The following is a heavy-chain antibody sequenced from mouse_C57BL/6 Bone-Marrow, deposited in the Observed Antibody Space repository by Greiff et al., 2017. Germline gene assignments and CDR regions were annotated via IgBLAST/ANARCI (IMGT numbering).Heavy chain of an antibody. J-gene: IGHJ3*01. V-gene: IGHV1-74*01. CDR3: ATDYGYDAWFAY. CDR2: IHPSDSDT. CDR1: GYTFTSYW. Sequence: QVQLQQPGAELVKPGASVKVSCKASGYTFTSYWMHWVKQRPGQGLEWIGRIHPSDSDTNYNQKFKGKATLTVDKSSSTAYMQLSSLTSEDSAVYYRATDYGYDAWFAYWGQGTLVTVSA. D-gene: IGHD2-2*01.